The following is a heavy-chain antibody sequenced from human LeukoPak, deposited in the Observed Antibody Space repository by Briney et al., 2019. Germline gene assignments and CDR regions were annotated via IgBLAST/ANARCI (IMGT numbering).Heavy chain of an antibody. J-gene: IGHJ4*02. V-gene: IGHV3-66*01. CDR1: GFTVSSNY. CDR3: ASGRDGYRYFDY. CDR2: IYSGGST. D-gene: IGHD5-24*01. Sequence: GGSLRLSCAASGFTVSSNYMSWVRQAPGKGLEWVSVIYSGGSTYYADSVRGRFTISRDNSKNTLYLQMNSLRAEDTAVYYCASGRDGYRYFDYWGQGTLVTVSS.